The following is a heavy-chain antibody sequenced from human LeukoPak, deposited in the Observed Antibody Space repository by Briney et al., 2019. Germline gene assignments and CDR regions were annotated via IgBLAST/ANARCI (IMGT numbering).Heavy chain of an antibody. CDR1: GFTFSSYA. J-gene: IGHJ4*02. V-gene: IGHV3-23*01. CDR2: ISGSGGST. D-gene: IGHD3-3*01. Sequence: GGSLRLSCAASGFTFSSYAMNWVRQAPGKGLGWVSGISGSGGSTYYADSVKGRFTISRDNSKNPLYLQMNSLRVEDTAVYYCAKQYDFWSGPDYWGQGTLVTVSS. CDR3: AKQYDFWSGPDY.